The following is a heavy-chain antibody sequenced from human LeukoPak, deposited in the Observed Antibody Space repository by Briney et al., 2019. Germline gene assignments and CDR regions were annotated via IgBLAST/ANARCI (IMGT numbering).Heavy chain of an antibody. CDR1: GGSISSYY. D-gene: IGHD3-3*01. CDR3: AGHDFWSGKTGFDY. CDR2: FYYSGNT. Sequence: PSETLSLTCTVSGGSISSYYWSWIRQPPGKGQVWIGYFYYSGNTNYNPSLKSRVTISVDTSKNQCSLKLSSLTAADTAVYYWAGHDFWSGKTGFDYWGQGTLVTVSS. V-gene: IGHV4-59*01. J-gene: IGHJ4*02.